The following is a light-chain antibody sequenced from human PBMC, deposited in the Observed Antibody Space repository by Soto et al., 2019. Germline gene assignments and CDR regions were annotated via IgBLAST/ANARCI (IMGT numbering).Light chain of an antibody. Sequence: IVLTQSPAILALSPGDSATLSCRASQSVSSSYLAWYQHKPGQAPRLLIHGASSRVTGIPERFSGSGSGTDFTLTITRLEPEDFAVYYCQQYQSLTFGGGTKVDIK. J-gene: IGKJ4*01. V-gene: IGKV3-20*01. CDR3: QQYQSLT. CDR1: QSVSSSY. CDR2: GAS.